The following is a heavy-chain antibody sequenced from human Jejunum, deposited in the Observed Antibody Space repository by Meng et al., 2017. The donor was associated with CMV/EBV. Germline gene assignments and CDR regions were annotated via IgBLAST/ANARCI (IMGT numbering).Heavy chain of an antibody. CDR1: AFSFTAGGLS. CDR3: THIREDIRLQGVMVDY. CDR2: IYWDDDT. Sequence: QSPFKVSWPTLMKPTPTLTLSCTVSAFSFTAGGLSMSWVRQPPGRALEWLALIYWDDDTRYSPSLRGRLTITRDTSKNQVILKMTNVDPLDTATYYCTHIREDIRLQGVMVDYWGQGNLVTVS. V-gene: IGHV2-5*02. J-gene: IGHJ4*02. D-gene: IGHD3-10*01.